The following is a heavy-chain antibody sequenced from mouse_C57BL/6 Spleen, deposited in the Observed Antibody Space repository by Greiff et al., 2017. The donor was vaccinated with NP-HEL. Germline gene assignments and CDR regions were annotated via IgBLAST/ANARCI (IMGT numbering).Heavy chain of an antibody. CDR1: GYAFSSYW. J-gene: IGHJ4*01. D-gene: IGHD3-3*01. CDR2: IYPGDGDT. CDR3: ARWGGRDYAMDY. V-gene: IGHV1-80*01. Sequence: QVQLQQSGAELVKPGASVKISCKASGYAFSSYWMNWVKQRPGKGLEWIGQIYPGDGDTNYNGKFKGKATLTADKSSSTAYMQLSSLTSEDSAVYFCARWGGRDYAMDYWGQGTSVTVSS.